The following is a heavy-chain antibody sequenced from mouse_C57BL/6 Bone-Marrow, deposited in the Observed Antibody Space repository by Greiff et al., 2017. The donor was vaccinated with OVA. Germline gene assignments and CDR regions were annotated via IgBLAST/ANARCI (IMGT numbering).Heavy chain of an antibody. CDR3: TRGGIYYGNPWCAY. Sequence: QVQLQQSGAELVRPGASVTLSCKASGYTFTDYEMHWVKQTPVHGLEWIGAIDPETGGTAYNQKFKGKAILTADKSSSTAYMELRSLTSEDSAVYYCTRGGIYYGNPWCAYWGQGTLVTVSA. V-gene: IGHV1-15*01. CDR1: GYTFTDYE. D-gene: IGHD2-1*01. CDR2: IDPETGGT. J-gene: IGHJ3*01.